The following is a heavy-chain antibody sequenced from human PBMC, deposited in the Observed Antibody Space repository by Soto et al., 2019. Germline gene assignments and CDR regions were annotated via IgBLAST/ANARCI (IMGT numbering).Heavy chain of an antibody. V-gene: IGHV1-18*01. D-gene: IGHD3-10*01. J-gene: IGHJ4*02. CDR2: ISAYNGNT. CDR1: GYTFTNFF. Sequence: ASVKVSCKTSGYTFTNFFLSWVRQAPRQGLEWMGWISAYNGNTNYAQNFQVGVTMTTDKTTRTAYMELRSLRSDDTAVYYCERAGTPIDYWGQGTLVTVSS. CDR3: ERAGTPIDY.